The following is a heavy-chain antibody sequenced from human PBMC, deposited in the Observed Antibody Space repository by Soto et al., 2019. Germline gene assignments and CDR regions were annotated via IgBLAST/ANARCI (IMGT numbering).Heavy chain of an antibody. CDR2: IYYNGRT. CDR1: GGSISSGGYY. V-gene: IGHV4-61*08. J-gene: IGHJ4*02. D-gene: IGHD3-3*01. CDR3: ARDGSGYDFWSGPYFFDY. Sequence: SETLSLTCTVSGGSISSGGYYWSWIRQHPGKGLEWIGYIYYNGRTNYNPSLESRVTISLDTSKSQFSLKLSSVSAADTAVYYCARDGSGYDFWSGPYFFDYWGPGTLVTVSS.